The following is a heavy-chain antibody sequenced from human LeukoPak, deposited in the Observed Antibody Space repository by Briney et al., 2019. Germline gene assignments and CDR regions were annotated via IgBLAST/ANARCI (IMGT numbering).Heavy chain of an antibody. CDR3: ARSRRYTYGYADY. V-gene: IGHV5-51*01. CDR1: GYSFTSHW. CDR2: IYPGDSET. D-gene: IGHD5-18*01. J-gene: IGHJ4*02. Sequence: GESLKISCEVSGYSFTSHWIGWVRQMPGKGLEWMGIIYPGDSETRYSPSFQGQVTISVDKSISTAYLQWSSLKASDTAMYYCARSRRYTYGYADYWGQGTLVTVSS.